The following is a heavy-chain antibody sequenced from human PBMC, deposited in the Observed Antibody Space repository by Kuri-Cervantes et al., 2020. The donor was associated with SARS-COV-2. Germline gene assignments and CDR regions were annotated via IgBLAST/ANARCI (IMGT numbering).Heavy chain of an antibody. CDR3: ARQRGGFLEWLLYYDY. Sequence: SETLSLTCTVSGGSISSGSYYWSWIRQPAGKGLEWIGRTYTSGSTNYNPSLKSRVTISVDTSKNQFSLKLSSVTAADTAVYYCARQRGGFLEWLLYYDYWGQGTLVTVSS. J-gene: IGHJ4*02. V-gene: IGHV4-61*02. CDR1: GGSISSGSYY. CDR2: TYTSGST. D-gene: IGHD3-3*01.